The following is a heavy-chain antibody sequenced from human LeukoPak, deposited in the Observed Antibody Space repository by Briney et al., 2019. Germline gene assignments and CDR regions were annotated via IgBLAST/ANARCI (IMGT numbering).Heavy chain of an antibody. D-gene: IGHD4-17*01. Sequence: PSETLSLTCTVSGGSISSYYWSWIRQPAGKGLEWIGRIYTSGSTNYSPSLKSRVTMSVDTSKNQFSLKLSSVTAADAAVYYCARQSTVTKGVGYYYYYMDVWGKGTTVTVSS. J-gene: IGHJ6*03. V-gene: IGHV4-4*07. CDR2: IYTSGST. CDR3: ARQSTVTKGVGYYYYYMDV. CDR1: GGSISSYY.